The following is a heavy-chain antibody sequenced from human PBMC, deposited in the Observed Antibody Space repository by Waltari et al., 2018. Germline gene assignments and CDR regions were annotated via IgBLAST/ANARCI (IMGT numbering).Heavy chain of an antibody. D-gene: IGHD3-22*01. Sequence: QLQLQESGPGLVKPSETLSLTCTVSGGSISSSSYYWGWIRQPPGKGLEWIGSIYYSGSTYYNPSLKSRVTISVDTSKNQFSLKLSSVTAADTAVYYCARQLTMIVVVTQIDYWGQGTLVTVSS. CDR3: ARQLTMIVVVTQIDY. J-gene: IGHJ4*02. V-gene: IGHV4-39*01. CDR2: IYYSGST. CDR1: GGSISSSSYY.